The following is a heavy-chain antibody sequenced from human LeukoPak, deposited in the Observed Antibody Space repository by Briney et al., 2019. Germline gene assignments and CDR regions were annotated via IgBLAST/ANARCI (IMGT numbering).Heavy chain of an antibody. Sequence: SETLSLTCAVYGGSFSGYYWSWIRQPPGKGLEWIGEINHSGSTNYSPSLKSRVTISVDTSKNQFSLKLSSVTAADTAVYYCAMRVVGYCSSTSCYPFDYWGQGTLVTVSS. CDR1: GGSFSGYY. V-gene: IGHV4-34*01. D-gene: IGHD2-2*01. CDR2: INHSGST. J-gene: IGHJ4*02. CDR3: AMRVVGYCSSTSCYPFDY.